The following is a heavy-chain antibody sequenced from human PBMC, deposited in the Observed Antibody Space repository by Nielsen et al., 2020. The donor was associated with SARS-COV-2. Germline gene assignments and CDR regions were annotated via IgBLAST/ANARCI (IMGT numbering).Heavy chain of an antibody. V-gene: IGHV3-30*03. CDR3: ARNRLWFGVPGRYYYYGMDV. Sequence: GESLKISCAASGFTFSSYGMHWVRQAPGKGLEWVAVISYDGSNKYYADSVKGRFTISRDNSKNTLYLQMNSLRAEDTAVYYCARNRLWFGVPGRYYYYGMDVWGQGTTVTVSS. CDR1: GFTFSSYG. J-gene: IGHJ6*02. CDR2: ISYDGSNK. D-gene: IGHD3-10*01.